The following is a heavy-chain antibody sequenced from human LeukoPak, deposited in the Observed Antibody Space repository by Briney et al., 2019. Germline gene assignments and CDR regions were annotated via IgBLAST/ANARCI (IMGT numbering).Heavy chain of an antibody. V-gene: IGHV3-66*03. D-gene: IGHD6-19*01. CDR1: GFTVSSNY. CDR3: AKGSKAVLFTRDRYMDV. CDR2: IYSCGST. Sequence: GGSLRLSCAASGFTVSSNYMSWVRQAPGKGLEWVSVIYSCGSTYYADSVRGRFTISRDNSKKTLYLQMNSLRAEDTAVYFCAKGSKAVLFTRDRYMDVWGKGTTVTISS. J-gene: IGHJ6*03.